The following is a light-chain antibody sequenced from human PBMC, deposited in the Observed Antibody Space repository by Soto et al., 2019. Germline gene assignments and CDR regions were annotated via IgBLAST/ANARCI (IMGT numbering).Light chain of an antibody. J-gene: IGKJ4*01. Sequence: EIVLTQSPATLSLSPGERATLSCRASQSVDSYLAWYQQKPGQAPRLLIFDASNRATGIPARFSGSGSGTDFTLTISSLEPEDFAVYYCQQRSNGLTFGGGTKVEMK. CDR2: DAS. V-gene: IGKV3-11*01. CDR1: QSVDSY. CDR3: QQRSNGLT.